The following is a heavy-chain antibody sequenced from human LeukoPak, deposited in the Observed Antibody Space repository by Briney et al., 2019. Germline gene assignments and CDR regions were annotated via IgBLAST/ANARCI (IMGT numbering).Heavy chain of an antibody. D-gene: IGHD3-10*01. J-gene: IGHJ4*02. CDR2: ISNNGGYT. CDR1: GFTFSSSA. Sequence: PGGSLRLSCAASGFTFSSSAMSWVRQAPGKGLEWVSAISNNGGYTYYADSVQDRFTISRDNSKSTLCLQMNSLRTEDSALYYCVVDLSGSADYWGQGTLVTVSS. CDR3: VVDLSGSADY. V-gene: IGHV3-23*01.